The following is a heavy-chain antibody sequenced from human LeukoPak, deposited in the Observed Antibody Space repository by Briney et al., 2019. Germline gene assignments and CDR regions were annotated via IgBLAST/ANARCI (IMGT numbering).Heavy chain of an antibody. J-gene: IGHJ3*02. Sequence: GASVKVSCKTSGYTFRSYGIIWVRQAPGQGLEWMAYISPSSGRTTSTREIQDRLTVTTDTSTTTAYMELRSLRSDDTAVYYCAREMWCSGGNCYLNTFDIWGQGTMVTASS. V-gene: IGHV1-18*01. CDR2: ISPSSGRT. CDR1: GYTFRSYG. D-gene: IGHD2-15*01. CDR3: AREMWCSGGNCYLNTFDI.